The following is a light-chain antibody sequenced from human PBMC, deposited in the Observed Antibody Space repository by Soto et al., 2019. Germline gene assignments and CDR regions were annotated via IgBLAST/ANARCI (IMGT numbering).Light chain of an antibody. CDR2: KNN. J-gene: IGLJ3*02. V-gene: IGLV1-44*01. CDR1: RSNIGNNA. Sequence: QSVLTQTPSASGTPGQTVTISCSGSRSNIGNNAVSWYQQFPGTGPKLLIYKNNQRPSGVPDRFSGSKSGTSASLAISGLQSEDEADYYCATWDDSLNARGVFGGGTKLTVL. CDR3: ATWDDSLNARGV.